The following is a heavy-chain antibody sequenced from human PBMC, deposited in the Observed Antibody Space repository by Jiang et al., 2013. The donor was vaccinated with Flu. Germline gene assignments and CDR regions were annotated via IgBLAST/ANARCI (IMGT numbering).Heavy chain of an antibody. Sequence: KPTQTLTLTCTFSGFSLSTSGMCVSWIRQPPGKALEWLARIDWDDDKFYSTSLRTRFTISKDTSKNQVVLTMTNMDPVDTGTYYCARIQKIGYSSGWYGGYFDYWGQGTLVTVSS. CDR3: ARIQKIGYSSGWYGGYFDY. V-gene: IGHV2-70*16. J-gene: IGHJ4*02. D-gene: IGHD6-19*01. CDR2: IDWDDDK. CDR1: GFSLSTSGMC.